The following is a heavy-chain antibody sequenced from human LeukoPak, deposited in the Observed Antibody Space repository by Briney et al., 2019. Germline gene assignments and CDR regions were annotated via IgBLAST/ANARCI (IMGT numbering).Heavy chain of an antibody. CDR3: ARVGDYYDSSGYYYSHDY. CDR1: GGSISSHY. Sequence: SETLSLTCTVSGGSISSHYWSWIRQPPGKGLEWIGYIYYSGTTKYNPSHKSRVTLSADTSKNQFSLKLSSVTAADTAVYYCARVGDYYDSSGYYYSHDYWGQGTLVTVSS. V-gene: IGHV4-59*11. CDR2: IYYSGTT. J-gene: IGHJ4*02. D-gene: IGHD3-22*01.